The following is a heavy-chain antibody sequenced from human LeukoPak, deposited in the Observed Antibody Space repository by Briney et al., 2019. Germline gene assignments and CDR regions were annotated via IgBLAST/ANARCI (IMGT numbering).Heavy chain of an antibody. CDR3: ARATYYYDSSGYYYFDY. Sequence: SETLSLTCTVSGGSISSYYWSWIRQPPRKGLEWIGYIYYSGSTNYNPSLKSRVTISVDTSKNQFSLRLSSVTAADTAVYYCARATYYYDSSGYYYFDYWGQGTLVTVSS. CDR1: GGSISSYY. J-gene: IGHJ4*02. CDR2: IYYSGST. D-gene: IGHD3-22*01. V-gene: IGHV4-59*01.